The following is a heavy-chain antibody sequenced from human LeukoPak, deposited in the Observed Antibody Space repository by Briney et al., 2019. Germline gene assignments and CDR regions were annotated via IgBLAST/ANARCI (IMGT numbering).Heavy chain of an antibody. CDR3: ARHWGVGSRYFDF. D-gene: IGHD1-26*01. V-gene: IGHV3-48*03. J-gene: IGHJ4*02. CDR2: ISSSGSTI. CDR1: GFTFSSYE. Sequence: PGGSLRLSCAASGFTFSSYEMNWVRQAPGKGLEWVSYISSSGSTIYYADSVKGRFTISRDNAENSLYLQMNSLRAEDTAFYYCARHWGVGSRYFDFWGQGTLVTVSS.